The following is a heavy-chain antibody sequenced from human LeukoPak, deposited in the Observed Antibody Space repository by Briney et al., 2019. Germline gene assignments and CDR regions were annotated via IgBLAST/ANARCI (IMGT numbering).Heavy chain of an antibody. V-gene: IGHV4-34*01. CDR2: INHSGSN. Sequence: SETLSLTCAVYGGSFCGYYWGWIRPPPGMGLEWLGEINHSGSNNYNTSRRRRVTISADTTRNQFSVTLSPVTAADTALYYCARGYVWGSYRYTHEWYYLDYWGQGTLVTVSS. D-gene: IGHD3-16*02. CDR3: ARGYVWGSYRYTHEWYYLDY. CDR1: GGSFCGYY. J-gene: IGHJ4*02.